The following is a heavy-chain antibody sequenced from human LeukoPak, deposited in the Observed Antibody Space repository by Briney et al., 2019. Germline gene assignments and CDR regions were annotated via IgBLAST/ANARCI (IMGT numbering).Heavy chain of an antibody. J-gene: IGHJ3*02. Sequence: ASVKVSCKVSGYTLTELSMHWVRQAPGKGLEWMGGFDPEDGETIYAQKFQGRVTMTEDTSTDTAYMELSSLRSEDTAVYYCASQPSIVVVTAPGAFDIWGQGTMVTVSS. V-gene: IGHV1-24*01. CDR1: GYTLTELS. D-gene: IGHD2-21*02. CDR3: ASQPSIVVVTAPGAFDI. CDR2: FDPEDGET.